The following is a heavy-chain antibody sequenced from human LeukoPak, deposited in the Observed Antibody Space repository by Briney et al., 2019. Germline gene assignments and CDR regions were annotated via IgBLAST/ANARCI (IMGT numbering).Heavy chain of an antibody. D-gene: IGHD2-15*01. CDR1: GGSFSGYY. J-gene: IGHJ4*02. CDR2: INHSGST. CDR3: ARGYLGSTPFDY. V-gene: IGHV4-34*01. Sequence: SETLSLTCAVYGGSFSGYYWSWIRQPPGKGLEWIGEINHSGSTNYNPSLKSRVIISVDTSKNQFSLKLSSVTAADTAVYYCARGYLGSTPFDYWGQGTLVTVSS.